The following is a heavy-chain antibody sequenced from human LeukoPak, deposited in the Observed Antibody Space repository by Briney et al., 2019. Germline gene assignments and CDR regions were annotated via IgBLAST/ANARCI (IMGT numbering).Heavy chain of an antibody. Sequence: GGSLRLSCAASGFTFSSYSMNWVRQAPGKGLEWVSSISSSSSYIYYADSVKGRFTISRDNSKNTLYLQMNSLRAEDTAVYYCASLSHYYDSSGYYPHSDYWGQGTLVTVSS. J-gene: IGHJ4*02. CDR2: ISSSSSYI. CDR1: GFTFSSYS. D-gene: IGHD3-22*01. CDR3: ASLSHYYDSSGYYPHSDY. V-gene: IGHV3-21*01.